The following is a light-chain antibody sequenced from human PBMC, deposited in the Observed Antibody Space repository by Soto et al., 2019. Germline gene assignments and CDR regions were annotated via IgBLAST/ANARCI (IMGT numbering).Light chain of an antibody. Sequence: EIVMTQSPATLSVSPGERAALSCRASQSVSNNLAWYQQKPGQPPRLLIFGASTRATGIPARFSGSGSEAEFALTISSLQSEDFAVYYCQQYSDWPLTFGGGTKVEIK. J-gene: IGKJ4*01. V-gene: IGKV3D-15*01. CDR3: QQYSDWPLT. CDR2: GAS. CDR1: QSVSNN.